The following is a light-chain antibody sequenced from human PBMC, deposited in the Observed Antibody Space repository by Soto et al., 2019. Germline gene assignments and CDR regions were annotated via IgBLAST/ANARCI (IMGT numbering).Light chain of an antibody. J-gene: IGLJ1*01. CDR2: LNSDGSH. CDR3: QTWGTGIQV. Sequence: QPVLTQSPSASASLGASVKLTCTLSSGHSSYAIAWHQQQPEKGPRYLMKLNSDGSHSKGDGIPDRFSGSSSGAERYLTTSSLQSEDEADYYCQTWGTGIQVFGTGTKVTVL. V-gene: IGLV4-69*01. CDR1: SGHSSYA.